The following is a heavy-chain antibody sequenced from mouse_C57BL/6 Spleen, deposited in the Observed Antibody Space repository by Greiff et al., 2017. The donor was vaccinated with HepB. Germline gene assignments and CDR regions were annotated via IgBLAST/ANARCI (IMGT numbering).Heavy chain of an antibody. CDR2: IDPSDSYT. V-gene: IGHV1-50*01. Sequence: QVHVKQPGAELVKPGASVKLSCKASGYTFTSYWMQWVKQRPGQGLEWIGEIDPSDSYTNYNQKFKGKATLTVDTSSSTAYMQLSSLTSEDSAVYYCARKGSNYLYYFDYWGQGTTLTVSS. D-gene: IGHD2-5*01. CDR1: GYTFTSYW. J-gene: IGHJ2*01. CDR3: ARKGSNYLYYFDY.